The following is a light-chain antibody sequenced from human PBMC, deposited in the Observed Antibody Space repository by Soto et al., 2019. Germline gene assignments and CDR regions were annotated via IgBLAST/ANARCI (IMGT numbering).Light chain of an antibody. CDR1: QTISSW. Sequence: DIQMTQSPSTLSGSVGDRVTITCRASQTISSWLAWYQQKPGKTPKLLIYKASTLKSGVPSRFSGSGSGTDFTLTISSLQPHDFATYYCQHYNSYSEAFGPGTKVELK. CDR3: QHYNSYSEA. CDR2: KAS. V-gene: IGKV1-5*03. J-gene: IGKJ1*01.